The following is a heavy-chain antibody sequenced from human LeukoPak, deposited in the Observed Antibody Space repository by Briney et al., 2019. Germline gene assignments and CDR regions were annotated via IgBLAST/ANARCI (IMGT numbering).Heavy chain of an antibody. Sequence: SEALSLTCTVSGYSISSGYYWGWIRQPPGKGLEWIGSIYHSGSTYYNPSLKSRVTISVDTSKNQFSLKLSSVTAADTAVYYCAREGGAYESPAAPLDYWGQGTLVTVSS. J-gene: IGHJ4*02. V-gene: IGHV4-38-2*02. CDR3: AREGGAYESPAAPLDY. CDR2: IYHSGST. CDR1: GYSISSGYY. D-gene: IGHD2-21*01.